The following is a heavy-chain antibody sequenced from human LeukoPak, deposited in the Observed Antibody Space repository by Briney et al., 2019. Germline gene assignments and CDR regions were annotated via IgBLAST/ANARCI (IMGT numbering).Heavy chain of an antibody. CDR1: GGSISSGGYY. J-gene: IGHJ4*02. CDR2: IYYSGTT. V-gene: IGHV4-39*01. Sequence: SQTLSLTCTVSGGSISSGGYYWGWIRQPPGKGLEWIGSIYYSGTTYYNPSLKSRVTISVDTSKNRFFLKLSSVTAADAAVYYCARHPPYSSSAFDYWGQGTLVTVSS. CDR3: ARHPPYSSSAFDY. D-gene: IGHD6-6*01.